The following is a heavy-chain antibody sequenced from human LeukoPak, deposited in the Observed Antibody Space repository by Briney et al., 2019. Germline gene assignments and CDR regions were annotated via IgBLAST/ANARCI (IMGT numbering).Heavy chain of an antibody. Sequence: GRSLRLSCAASGFTFSSYAMHWVRQAPGKGLEWVAVISYDGSNKYCADSVKGRFTISRDNSKNTLYLQMNSLRAEDTAVYYCARVAVTIYYYYYGMDVWGKGTTVTVSS. CDR1: GFTFSSYA. CDR2: ISYDGSNK. J-gene: IGHJ6*04. V-gene: IGHV3-30*04. CDR3: ARVAVTIYYYYYGMDV. D-gene: IGHD6-19*01.